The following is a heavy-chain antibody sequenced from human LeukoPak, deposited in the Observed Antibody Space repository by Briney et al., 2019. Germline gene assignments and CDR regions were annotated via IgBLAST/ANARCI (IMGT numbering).Heavy chain of an antibody. V-gene: IGHV4-59*01. CDR3: ASGNWNYYYFDF. CDR2: IYYSGSS. CDR1: GGSISSYY. D-gene: IGHD1-7*01. J-gene: IGHJ4*02. Sequence: SETLSLTCTVSGGSISSYYWSWIRQPPGKGLEWVGYIYYSGSSNYNPSLKSRVTISLDTSKNQFSLKLSSVTAADTAVYYCASGNWNYYYFDFWGQGTLVTVSS.